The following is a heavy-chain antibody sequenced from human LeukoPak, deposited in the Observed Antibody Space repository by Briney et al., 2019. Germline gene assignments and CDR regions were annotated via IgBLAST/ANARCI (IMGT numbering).Heavy chain of an antibody. V-gene: IGHV3-74*01. CDR1: AFNFTAYW. D-gene: IGHD5-12*01. CDR2: INSDGTTT. CDR3: AVSDGGYGP. Sequence: GGALRLSCASSAFNFTAYWMHWVRQDPGQGLLWVARINSDGTTTNYADSVKGRFTISRDNAKNTLFLQMNSLRAEDTAVYFCAVSDGGYGPWGQGALVTVSS. J-gene: IGHJ5*02.